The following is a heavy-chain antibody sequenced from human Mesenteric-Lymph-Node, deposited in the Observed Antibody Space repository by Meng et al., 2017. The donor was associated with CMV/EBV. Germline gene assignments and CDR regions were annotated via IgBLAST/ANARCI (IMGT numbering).Heavy chain of an antibody. V-gene: IGHV3-33*01. CDR3: ATPSVRGYCSSTSCPVDY. D-gene: IGHD2-2*01. Sequence: TFSSYGMHWVRQAPGKGLEWVAVIWYDGSNKYYADSVKGRFTISRDNSKNSLYLQMNSLRAEDTAVYYCATPSVRGYCSSTSCPVDYWGQGTLVTVSS. CDR1: TFSSYG. J-gene: IGHJ4*02. CDR2: IWYDGSNK.